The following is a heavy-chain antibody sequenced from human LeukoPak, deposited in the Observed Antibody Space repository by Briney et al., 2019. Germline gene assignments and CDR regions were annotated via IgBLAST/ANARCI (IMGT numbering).Heavy chain of an antibody. CDR3: ARGTIAAAGKLDY. CDR2: ISAYNGNT. CDR1: GYTFTSYG. D-gene: IGHD6-13*01. J-gene: IGHJ4*02. V-gene: IGHV1-18*01. Sequence: ASVKVSCKASGYTFTSYGISWVRQAPGQGLEWMGWISAYNGNTNYAQKFQGRVTITADESTSTAYMELSSLRSEDTAVYYCARGTIAAAGKLDYWGQGTLVTVSS.